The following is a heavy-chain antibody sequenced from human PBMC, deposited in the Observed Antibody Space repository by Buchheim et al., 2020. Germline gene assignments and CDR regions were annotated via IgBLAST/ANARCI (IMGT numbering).Heavy chain of an antibody. CDR3: AHLASQLERQVY. Sequence: QVQLVESGGGVVQPGRSLRLSCAASGFTFSNYAMHWVRQAPGKGLEWVAVISDDGRNTFYADSAKGRFIISRDNSKTTLYLQMNSLRPEDTAVYYCAHLASQLERQVYWGQGTL. D-gene: IGHD1-1*01. V-gene: IGHV3-30*01. CDR2: ISDDGRNT. CDR1: GFTFSNYA. J-gene: IGHJ4*02.